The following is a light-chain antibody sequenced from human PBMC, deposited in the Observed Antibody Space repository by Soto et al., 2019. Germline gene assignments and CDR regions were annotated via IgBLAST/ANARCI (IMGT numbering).Light chain of an antibody. CDR3: SSDTSRSTEV. V-gene: IGLV2-14*01. Sequence: QSALTQPASVSGSPGQSITISCTGTSSDVGGYNYVSWYQQHPGKAPKLMIYDVSNRPSGVSNRFSGSKSGNTASLTISGLQAEDEADYYCSSDTSRSTEVFGTGTKLTVL. J-gene: IGLJ1*01. CDR1: SSDVGGYNY. CDR2: DVS.